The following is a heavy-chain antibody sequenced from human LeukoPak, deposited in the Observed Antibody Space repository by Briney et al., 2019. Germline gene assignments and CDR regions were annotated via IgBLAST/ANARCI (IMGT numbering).Heavy chain of an antibody. J-gene: IGHJ4*02. D-gene: IGHD3-22*01. V-gene: IGHV3-30*18. CDR2: ISYDGSNK. CDR1: GFTFSSYG. Sequence: SGGSLRLSCAASGFTFSSYGMHWVRQAPGKGLEWVVVISYDGSNKYYADSVKGRFTISRDNSKNTLYLQMNSLRAEDTAVYYCAKDMIVVVIGTSGPDYWGQGTLVIVSS. CDR3: AKDMIVVVIGTSGPDY.